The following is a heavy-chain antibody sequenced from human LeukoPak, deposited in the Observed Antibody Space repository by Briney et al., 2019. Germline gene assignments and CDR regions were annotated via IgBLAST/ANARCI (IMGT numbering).Heavy chain of an antibody. Sequence: GSSVKGSCKASGRTLSSYAISRVRQAPGQRLEWMGEIFPIFGTANYEQKCQGRVTMTTDESTSTAYMELSSLRSEDTAVYYCARVAGLSSGWQKYYYYYMDVWGKGTTFSVS. CDR1: GRTLSSYA. D-gene: IGHD6-19*01. J-gene: IGHJ6*03. CDR3: ARVAGLSSGWQKYYYYYMDV. CDR2: IFPIFGTA. V-gene: IGHV1-69*05.